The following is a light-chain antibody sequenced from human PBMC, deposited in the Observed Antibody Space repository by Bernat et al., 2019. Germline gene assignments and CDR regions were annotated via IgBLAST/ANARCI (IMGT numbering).Light chain of an antibody. CDR1: HRVSSY. CDR2: DAS. J-gene: IGKJ1*01. CDR3: QQRSNWPVT. V-gene: IGKV3-11*01. Sequence: EIVLTQSPATLSLSPGERATLSCRASHRVSSYLGWYQQKPGQAPRLLIYDASNRATGIPDRLSGGGSGTDFTLTIRSLEPEDFAVYYWQQRSNWPVTFGAGTKVEIK.